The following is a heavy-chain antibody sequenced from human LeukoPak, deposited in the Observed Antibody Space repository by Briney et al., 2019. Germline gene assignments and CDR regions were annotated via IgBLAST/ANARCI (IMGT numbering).Heavy chain of an antibody. D-gene: IGHD3-22*01. CDR3: ARGEFTYYYDSSGPAGY. J-gene: IGHJ4*02. CDR2: INHSGST. Sequence: SETLSLTCAVYGGSFSGYYWSWIRQPPGKGLEWIGEINHSGSTNYNPSLKSPVTISVDTSKNQFSLKLSPVTAADTAVYYCARGEFTYYYDSSGPAGYWGQGTLVTVSS. CDR1: GGSFSGYY. V-gene: IGHV4-34*01.